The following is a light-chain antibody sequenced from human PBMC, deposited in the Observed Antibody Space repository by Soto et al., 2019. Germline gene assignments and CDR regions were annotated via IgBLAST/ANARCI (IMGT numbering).Light chain of an antibody. CDR2: DAS. Sequence: DIQMTQSPSTVSASVGDGVTITCRASQSISTWLAWYQQKPGKAPKLLIYDASTLESGVPSRFSGSGSGTEFTLTISSLQPDDFATYYCQQYSIYWNTFGQGTKLEIK. CDR3: QQYSIYWNT. V-gene: IGKV1-5*01. CDR1: QSISTW. J-gene: IGKJ2*01.